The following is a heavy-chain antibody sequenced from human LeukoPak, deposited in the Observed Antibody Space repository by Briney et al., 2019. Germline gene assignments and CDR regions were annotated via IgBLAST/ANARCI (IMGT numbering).Heavy chain of an antibody. CDR1: GYTFSTYY. CDR3: ARDLGGYRHYYDSRYYREYFDY. V-gene: IGHV1-46*01. CDR2: INPSDGIT. Sequence: ASVKVSCKASGYTFSTYYMHWVRQAPGQGPEWMGMINPSDGITSNAQKFQGGVTMTRDTSTSTVYMELTSLRSEDTAVYYCARDLGGYRHYYDSRYYREYFDYWGQGTLVTVSS. D-gene: IGHD3-22*01. J-gene: IGHJ4*02.